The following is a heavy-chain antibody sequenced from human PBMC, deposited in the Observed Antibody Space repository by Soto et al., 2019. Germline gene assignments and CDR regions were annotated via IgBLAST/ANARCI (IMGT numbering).Heavy chain of an antibody. CDR1: GFTFSSYG. V-gene: IGHV3-33*01. CDR2: IWYDGSNK. D-gene: IGHD3-9*01. CDR3: ARDRDDILTDVSRGSGMDV. Sequence: QVQLVESGGGVVQPGRSLRLSCAASGFTFSSYGMHWVRQAPGKGLEWVAVIWYDGSNKYYADSVKGRFTISRDNSKNTLYLQMNSLRAEDTAVYYCARDRDDILTDVSRGSGMDVWGQGTTVTVSS. J-gene: IGHJ6*02.